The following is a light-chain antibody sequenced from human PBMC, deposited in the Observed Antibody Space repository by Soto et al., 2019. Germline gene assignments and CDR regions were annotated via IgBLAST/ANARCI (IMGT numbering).Light chain of an antibody. V-gene: IGKV3-15*01. CDR2: GAS. CDR1: QSVSSN. J-gene: IGKJ4*01. Sequence: EIVMTQSPATLSVSPGERATLSCRASQSVSSNLAWYQQKPGQAPRLLIYGASTRATGIPSWFSGSGSGTAFILPISSLQSEDFAVYYCQQYNNWPPLTFGGGTKVEIK. CDR3: QQYNNWPPLT.